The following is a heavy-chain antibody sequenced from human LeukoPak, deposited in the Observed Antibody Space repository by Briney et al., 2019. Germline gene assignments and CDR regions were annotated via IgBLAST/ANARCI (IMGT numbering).Heavy chain of an antibody. Sequence: GGSLRLSCAASGFTFSSYAMHWVGQAPGKGLEWVAVISYDGSNKYYADSVKGRFTISRDNSKNTLYLQMNSLRAEDTAVYYCARESFDWGQGTLVTVSS. J-gene: IGHJ4*02. D-gene: IGHD1-26*01. CDR3: ARESFD. CDR1: GFTFSSYA. CDR2: ISYDGSNK. V-gene: IGHV3-30*04.